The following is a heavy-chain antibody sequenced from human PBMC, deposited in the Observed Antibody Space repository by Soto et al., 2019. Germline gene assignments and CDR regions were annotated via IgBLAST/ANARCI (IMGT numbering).Heavy chain of an antibody. V-gene: IGHV3-23*01. J-gene: IGHJ4*02. D-gene: IGHD2-15*01. CDR1: GFVFNGYA. CDR3: AREDGGGPFDY. Sequence: EVQLLESGGGLVQPGGSLRLSCAASGFVFNGYAMSWVRQAPGKGLEWVSGISAHGVDIYYADSVKGRFTISRDNSKDTLYLQMNSLRTEDTSVYYCAREDGGGPFDYWCQGTLFTVCS. CDR2: ISAHGVDI.